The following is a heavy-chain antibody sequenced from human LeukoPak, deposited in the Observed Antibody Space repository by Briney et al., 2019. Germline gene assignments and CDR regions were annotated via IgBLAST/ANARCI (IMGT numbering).Heavy chain of an antibody. D-gene: IGHD4-11*01. V-gene: IGHV1-2*02. CDR1: GYTFTGYY. Sequence: ASVKVSCKASGYTFTGYYMHWVRQAPGQGLEWMGWINPNSGGTNYAQKFQGRVTMTRDTSISTAYMELSRLRSDDTAVYYCARAIYSNYALGYYYYYMDVWGKGTTVTVSS. CDR3: ARAIYSNYALGYYYYYMDV. CDR2: INPNSGGT. J-gene: IGHJ6*03.